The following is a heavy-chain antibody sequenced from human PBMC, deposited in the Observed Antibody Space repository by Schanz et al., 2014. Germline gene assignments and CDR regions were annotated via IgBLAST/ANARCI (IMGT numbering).Heavy chain of an antibody. D-gene: IGHD3-3*01. J-gene: IGHJ4*02. CDR3: ARDKGGYYPFDY. V-gene: IGHV3-7*01. CDR2: IKQDESER. Sequence: EVQLVESGGGLVQPGGSLRLSCAASGFTFSTYWMSWVRQAPGKGLEWVANIKQDESERSYVDSVKGRFTISRDNAKNSLYLQMTSLRPEDTPVYYCARDKGGYYPFDYWGQGTLVTVSS. CDR1: GFTFSTYW.